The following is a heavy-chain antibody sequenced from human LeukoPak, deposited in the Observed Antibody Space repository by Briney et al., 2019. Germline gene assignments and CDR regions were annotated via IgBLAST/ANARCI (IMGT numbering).Heavy chain of an antibody. CDR2: VHVSGGT. J-gene: IGHJ6*03. CDR3: AREDTAMVTDYMDV. CDR1: GATMITSAFY. D-gene: IGHD5-18*01. V-gene: IGHV4-39*07. Sequence: SETLSLNCTVSGATMITSAFYWGWIRESPGKGLEWIGNVHVSGGTYYNPSHKGRVTISVDTSKNQFSLKLSSVTAADTAVYYCAREDTAMVTDYMDVWGKGTTVTVSS.